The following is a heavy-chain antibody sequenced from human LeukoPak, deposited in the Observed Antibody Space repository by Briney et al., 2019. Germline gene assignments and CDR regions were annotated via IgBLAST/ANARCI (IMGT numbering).Heavy chain of an antibody. CDR3: AKDRGVKKWIQLWPRIAFDY. J-gene: IGHJ4*02. CDR1: GFTFSSYA. D-gene: IGHD5-18*01. Sequence: PGGSLRLSCAASGFTFSSYAMHWVRQAPGKGLEWVAVISYDGSNKYYADSVKGRFTISRDNSKNTLYLQMNSLRAGDTAVYYCAKDRGVKKWIQLWPRIAFDYWGQGTLVTVSS. V-gene: IGHV3-30*04. CDR2: ISYDGSNK.